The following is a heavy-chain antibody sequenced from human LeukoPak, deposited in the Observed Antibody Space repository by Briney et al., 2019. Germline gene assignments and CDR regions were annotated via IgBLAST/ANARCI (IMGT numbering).Heavy chain of an antibody. V-gene: IGHV1-24*01. CDR2: FDPEDGET. CDR1: GYTLTELS. Sequence: ASVKVSCKVSGYTLTELSMHWVRQAPGKGLDWMGGFDPEDGETIYAQKFQGRVTMTEDTSTDTAYMELSSLRSEDTAVYYCATAKYRSGWYGALDIWGQGTMVTVSS. CDR3: ATAKYRSGWYGALDI. J-gene: IGHJ3*02. D-gene: IGHD6-19*01.